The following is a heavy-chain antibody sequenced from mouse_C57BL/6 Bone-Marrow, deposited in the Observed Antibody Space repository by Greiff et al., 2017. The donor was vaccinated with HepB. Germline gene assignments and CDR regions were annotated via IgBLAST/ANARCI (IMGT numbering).Heavy chain of an antibody. CDR1: GYTFTSYW. J-gene: IGHJ1*03. Sequence: QVQLKQPGAELVKPGASVKLSCKASGYTFTSYWMHWVKQRPGQGLEWIGMIHPNSGSTNYNEKFKSKATLTVDKSSSTAYMQLSSLTSEDSAVYYCASPSYYGSSYWYFDVWGTGTTVTVSS. V-gene: IGHV1-64*01. D-gene: IGHD1-1*01. CDR2: IHPNSGST. CDR3: ASPSYYGSSYWYFDV.